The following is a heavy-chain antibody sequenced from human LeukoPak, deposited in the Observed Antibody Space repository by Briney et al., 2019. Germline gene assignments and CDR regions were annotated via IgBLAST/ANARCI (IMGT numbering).Heavy chain of an antibody. CDR3: ARRAVGSSGIYFDY. CDR2: IYTSGST. Sequence: SETLSLTCTVSGGSISSGSYYWSWIRQPAGKGLEWIGRIYTSGSTNYNPSLKSRVTISVDTSKNQFSLKLSSVTAADTAVYYCARRAVGSSGIYFDYWGQGTLVTVSS. D-gene: IGHD6-19*01. CDR1: GGSISSGSYY. J-gene: IGHJ4*02. V-gene: IGHV4-61*02.